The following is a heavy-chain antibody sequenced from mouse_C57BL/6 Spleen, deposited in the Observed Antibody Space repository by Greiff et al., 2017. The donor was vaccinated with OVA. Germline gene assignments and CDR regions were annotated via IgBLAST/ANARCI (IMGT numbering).Heavy chain of an antibody. CDR2: ISSGSSTI. V-gene: IGHV5-17*01. D-gene: IGHD1-1*01. CDR1: GFTFSDYG. Sequence: VQLKQSGGGLVKPGGSLKLSCAASGFTFSDYGMHWVRQAPEKGLEWVAYISSGSSTIYYADTVKGRFTISRDNAKNTLFLQMTSLRSEDTAMYYCARDFITTVVAPFDYWGQGTTLTVSS. CDR3: ARDFITTVVAPFDY. J-gene: IGHJ2*01.